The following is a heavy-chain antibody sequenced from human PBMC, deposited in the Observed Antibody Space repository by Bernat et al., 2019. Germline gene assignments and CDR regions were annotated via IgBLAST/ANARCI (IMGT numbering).Heavy chain of an antibody. CDR2: ISSSSSTI. CDR3: ARDYYDSSVHYYYGMDV. V-gene: IGHV3-48*01. J-gene: IGHJ6*02. CDR1: GFTFSSYS. Sequence: EVQLVESGGGLVQPGGSLRLSCAASGFTFSSYSMNWVRQAPGKGLEWVSYISSSSSTIYYADSVKGRFTISRDNAKNSLYLQMNSLRAEDTAVYYCARDYYDSSVHYYYGMDVWGQGTTVTVSS. D-gene: IGHD3-22*01.